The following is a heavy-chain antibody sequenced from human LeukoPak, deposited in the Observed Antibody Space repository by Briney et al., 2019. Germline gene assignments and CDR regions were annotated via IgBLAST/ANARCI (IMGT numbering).Heavy chain of an antibody. D-gene: IGHD2-2*01. Sequence: ASVKVSCKASGYTFTSYGISWVRQAPGQGLGWMGWISAYNGNTNYAQKLQGRVTMTKDTSTSTAYMELRSLRSDDTAVYYCARGRLSHCSSTSCYLGPAVWWGQGTLVTVSS. CDR1: GYTFTSYG. J-gene: IGHJ4*02. V-gene: IGHV1-18*01. CDR3: ARGRLSHCSSTSCYLGPAVW. CDR2: ISAYNGNT.